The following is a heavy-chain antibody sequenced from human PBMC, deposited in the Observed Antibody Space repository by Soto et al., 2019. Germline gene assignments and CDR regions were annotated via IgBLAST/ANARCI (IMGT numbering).Heavy chain of an antibody. CDR1: GGSISSSSDY. V-gene: IGHV4-39*01. J-gene: IGHJ6*03. Sequence: PSETLSLTCAVSGGSISSSSDYWVWIRQSPGKGLEWIVTIYYSGSAYYNPSLKSRVTISVDTSKNQFSLKLSSVTAADTAVYYCARRPGYCTASTCKFYMDVWGKGTTVTVSS. D-gene: IGHD2-8*02. CDR3: ARRPGYCTASTCKFYMDV. CDR2: IYYSGSA.